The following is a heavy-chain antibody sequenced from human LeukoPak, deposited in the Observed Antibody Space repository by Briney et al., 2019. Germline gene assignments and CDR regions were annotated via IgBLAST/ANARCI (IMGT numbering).Heavy chain of an antibody. CDR1: GFTFSSYA. J-gene: IGHJ4*02. CDR2: ISYDGSNK. V-gene: IGHV3-30*01. Sequence: GGSLRLSCAASGFTFSSYAMHWVRQAPGKGLEWVAVISYDGSNKYYADSVKGRFTISRDNSKNTPYLQMNSLRAEDTAVYYCARDLITMVRGGPGYWGQGTLVTVSS. CDR3: ARDLITMVRGGPGY. D-gene: IGHD3-10*01.